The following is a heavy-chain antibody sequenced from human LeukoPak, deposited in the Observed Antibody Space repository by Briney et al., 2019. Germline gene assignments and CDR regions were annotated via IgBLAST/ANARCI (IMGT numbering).Heavy chain of an antibody. CDR1: GYTFTGYY. CDR2: IIPIFGTA. D-gene: IGHD3-9*01. J-gene: IGHJ4*02. Sequence: GASVKASCKASGYTFTGYYMHWVRQAPGQGLEWMGGIIPIFGTANYAQKFQGRVTITADESTSTAYMELSSLRSEDTAVYYCARRFHYDILTGYPYYFDYWGQGTLVTVSS. V-gene: IGHV1-69*13. CDR3: ARRFHYDILTGYPYYFDY.